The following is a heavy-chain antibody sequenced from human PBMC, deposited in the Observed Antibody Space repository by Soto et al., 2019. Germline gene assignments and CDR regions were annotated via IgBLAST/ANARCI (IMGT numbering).Heavy chain of an antibody. J-gene: IGHJ4*02. CDR2: LNGSGGST. D-gene: IGHD3-10*01. CDR1: GFTFRNYA. V-gene: IGHV3-23*01. Sequence: EVRLLESGGCWVQPGGSLRLACAASGFTFRNYAMTWVRQAPGKGLEWGSGLNGSGGSTSSADSVKGRFASSRDNSKNPLSLQMNSLRDGDTDVYYCARGFSAGKGSPPDYWGQGTLVTVSS. CDR3: ARGFSAGKGSPPDY.